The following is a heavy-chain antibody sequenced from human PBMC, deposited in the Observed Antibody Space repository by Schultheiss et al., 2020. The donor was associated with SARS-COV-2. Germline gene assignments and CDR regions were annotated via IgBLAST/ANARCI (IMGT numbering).Heavy chain of an antibody. Sequence: GGSLRLSCAASGFTFSSYDMHWVRQATGKGLEWVSAIGTAGDPYYPGSVKGRFTISRDNAKNSLYLQMNSLRAEDTAVYYCARVHKGVGYSYGHFDYWGQGTLVTVSS. CDR1: GFTFSSYD. D-gene: IGHD5-18*01. V-gene: IGHV3-13*05. CDR3: ARVHKGVGYSYGHFDY. CDR2: IGTAGDP. J-gene: IGHJ4*02.